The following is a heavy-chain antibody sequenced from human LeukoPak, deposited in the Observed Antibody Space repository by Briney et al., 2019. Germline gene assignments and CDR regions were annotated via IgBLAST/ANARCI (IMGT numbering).Heavy chain of an antibody. CDR1: GFTFSSYG. Sequence: PGGSLRLSCAASGFTFSSYGMHWVRQAPGKGLEWVAFIRYDGSNKYYADSVKGRFTISRDNSKNTLYLQMNSLRAEDTAVYYCAKDSDSSGWHAGHYFDYWGQGTLVTVSS. D-gene: IGHD6-19*01. CDR3: AKDSDSSGWHAGHYFDY. J-gene: IGHJ4*02. V-gene: IGHV3-30*02. CDR2: IRYDGSNK.